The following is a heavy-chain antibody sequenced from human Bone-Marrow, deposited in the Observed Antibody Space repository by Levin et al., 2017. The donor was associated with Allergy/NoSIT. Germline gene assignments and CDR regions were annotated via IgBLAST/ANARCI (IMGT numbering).Heavy chain of an antibody. CDR1: GFSFNLYN. D-gene: IGHD4-23*01. V-gene: IGHV3-48*01. CDR3: ATTVGSANVFDY. Sequence: GESLKISCAASGFSFNLYNMNWVRQAPGKGLEWVSFIGSSISTIHYADSVKGRFTISRDNAKSSLFLQMNSLRVEDPAVYYCATTVGSANVFDYWGQGTLVTVSP. CDR2: IGSSISTI. J-gene: IGHJ4*02.